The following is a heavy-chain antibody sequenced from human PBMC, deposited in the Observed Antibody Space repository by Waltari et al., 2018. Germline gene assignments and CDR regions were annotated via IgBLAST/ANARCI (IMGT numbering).Heavy chain of an antibody. Sequence: EVQLVESGGGLVQPGWSLRLSCAASGFTFSSYWMSWVRQAPGKGLEWVANIKQDGSEKYYVDSVKGRFTISRDNAKNSLYLQMNSLRAEDTAVYYCLRMVVVVAATRWFDPWGQGTLVTVSS. CDR2: IKQDGSEK. J-gene: IGHJ5*02. V-gene: IGHV3-7*01. CDR1: GFTFSSYW. D-gene: IGHD2-15*01. CDR3: LRMVVVVAATRWFDP.